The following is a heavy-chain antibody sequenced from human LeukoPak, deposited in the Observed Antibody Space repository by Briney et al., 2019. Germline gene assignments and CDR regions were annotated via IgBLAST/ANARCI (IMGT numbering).Heavy chain of an antibody. CDR3: ARGPPYYYGSGGNYFDY. CDR1: GGSFSGYY. J-gene: IGHJ4*02. Sequence: SETLSLTCAVYGGSFSGYYWSWIRQPPGKGLEWIGEINHSGSTNYNPSLKSRVTISVDTSKNQFSLKLSSVTAADTAVYYCARGPPYYYGSGGNYFDYWGQGTLVTVSS. CDR2: INHSGST. D-gene: IGHD3-10*01. V-gene: IGHV4-34*01.